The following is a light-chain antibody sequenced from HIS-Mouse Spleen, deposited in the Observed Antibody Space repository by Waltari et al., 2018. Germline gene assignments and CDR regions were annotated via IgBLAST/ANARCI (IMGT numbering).Light chain of an antibody. J-gene: IGLJ1*01. V-gene: IGLV2-11*01. CDR1: SSDVGGYNY. CDR3: CSYAGSYTFEV. Sequence: QSALTQPRSVSGSPGQSVTISCTGTSSDVGGYNYVSWYQQHPGKAPKRMIYDFSKRPSGVPDRFSGSKSGNTASLTISGLQAEDEADYYCCSYAGSYTFEVFGTGTKVTVL. CDR2: DFS.